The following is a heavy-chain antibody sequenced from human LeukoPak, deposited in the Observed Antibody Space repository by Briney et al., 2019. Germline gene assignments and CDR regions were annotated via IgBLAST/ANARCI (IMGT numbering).Heavy chain of an antibody. CDR3: ARAQRDGYNSLFDY. J-gene: IGHJ4*02. CDR1: GFTFSDYY. D-gene: IGHD5-24*01. CDR2: ISSSGSTI. Sequence: GGSLRLSCAASGFTFSDYYMSWIRQAPGKGLEWVSYISSSGSTIYYADSVKGRFTISRDNAKNSLYLQMNSLRAEDTAVYYCARAQRDGYNSLFDYWGQGTLVTVSS. V-gene: IGHV3-11*01.